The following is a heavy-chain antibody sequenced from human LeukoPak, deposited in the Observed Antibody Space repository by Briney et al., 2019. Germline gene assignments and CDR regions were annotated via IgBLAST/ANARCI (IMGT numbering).Heavy chain of an antibody. Sequence: ASVKVSCKASGYSFSTHWMHWVRQAPGQGLEWMGIINPSGGFTSYAQKLQGRVTVTRDMSTSTVYMELSSLRSEDTAVYYCARDGYSSSWYLDLSDYWGQGTLVTVSS. V-gene: IGHV1-46*01. CDR3: ARDGYSSSWYLDLSDY. CDR2: INPSGGFT. D-gene: IGHD6-13*01. CDR1: GYSFSTHW. J-gene: IGHJ4*02.